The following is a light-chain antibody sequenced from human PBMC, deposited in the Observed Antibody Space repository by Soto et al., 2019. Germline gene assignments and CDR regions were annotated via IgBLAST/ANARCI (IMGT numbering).Light chain of an antibody. V-gene: IGLV3-21*02. CDR3: QVWDGRSDHFV. Sequence: SYELTQPPSVSVSPGQTASITCGSNNIGDQSVHWYQLKPGQAPVLVVYEDNDRPSGIPERFSGSNSGNTATLTINRVEAGDEADYYCQVWDGRSDHFVFGTGTKVTVL. J-gene: IGLJ1*01. CDR1: NIGDQS. CDR2: EDN.